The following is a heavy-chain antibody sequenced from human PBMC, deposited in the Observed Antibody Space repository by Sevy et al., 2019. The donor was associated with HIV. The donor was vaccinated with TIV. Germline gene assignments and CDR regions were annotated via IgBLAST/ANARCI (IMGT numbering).Heavy chain of an antibody. CDR3: AKNRPLYYYDSSGEDY. CDR2: ISGSGGST. Sequence: GGSLRLSCAASGFTFSSYAMSWVRQAPGKGLEWVSAISGSGGSTYYADSVKGRFTISRDNSKNTLYLQMYSLRAEDTAVYYCAKNRPLYYYDSSGEDYWGQGTLVTVSS. J-gene: IGHJ4*02. CDR1: GFTFSSYA. D-gene: IGHD3-22*01. V-gene: IGHV3-23*01.